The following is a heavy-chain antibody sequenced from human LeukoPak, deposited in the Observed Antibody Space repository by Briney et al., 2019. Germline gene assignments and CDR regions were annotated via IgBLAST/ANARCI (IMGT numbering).Heavy chain of an antibody. Sequence: ASVKVSCKTSGYTFTGYYTHWVRQAPGQGLEWMGWINPNSGDTNYAQKFQGRVTMTRDTSISTAYMELSRLRSDDTAVYYCARGRVLRYFDWLLGPDAFDIWGQGTMVTVSS. CDR3: ARGRVLRYFDWLLGPDAFDI. D-gene: IGHD3-9*01. J-gene: IGHJ3*02. CDR2: INPNSGDT. V-gene: IGHV1-2*02. CDR1: GYTFTGYY.